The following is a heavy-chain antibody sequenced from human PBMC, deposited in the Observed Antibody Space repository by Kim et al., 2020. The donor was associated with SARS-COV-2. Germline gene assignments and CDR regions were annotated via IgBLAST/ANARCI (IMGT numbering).Heavy chain of an antibody. V-gene: IGHV3-13*01. J-gene: IGHJ6*01. CDR2: IGTAGDT. CDR1: GFTFSSYD. CDR3: ARSGPIAAAGTMDYYYGM. D-gene: IGHD6-13*01. Sequence: GGSLRLSCAASGFTFSSYDMHWVRQATGKGLEWVSAIGTAGDTYYPGSVKGRFTISRENAKNSLYFQLNSLRAGDTAVDYCARSGPIAAAGTMDYYYGM.